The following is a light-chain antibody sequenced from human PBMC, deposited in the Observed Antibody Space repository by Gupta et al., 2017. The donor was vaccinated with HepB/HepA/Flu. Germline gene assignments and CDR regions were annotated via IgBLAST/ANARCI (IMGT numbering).Light chain of an antibody. CDR1: SSHIDSAT. J-gene: IGLJ2*01. CDR3: ATMDDVRSRQD. V-gene: IGLV1-44*01. Sequence: GTHGQPVTIYCSLSSSHIDSATGNLYHHLPGPAPTLLIYNNNPRPTGVPDRFSGSKSATTASLTISGLQAEDEADYYCATMDDVRSRQDFGGGTTRTVL. CDR2: NNN.